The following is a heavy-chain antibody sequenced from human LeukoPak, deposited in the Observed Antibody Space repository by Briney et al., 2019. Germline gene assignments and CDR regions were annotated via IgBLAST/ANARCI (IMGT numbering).Heavy chain of an antibody. CDR1: GYTFTSYD. CDR2: MNPNSGNT. J-gene: IGHJ4*02. CDR3: ARRQALVVPAAILGY. D-gene: IGHD2-2*01. Sequence: ASVKVSCKASGYTFTSYDINWVRQASGQGLEWMGWMNPNSGNTGYAQKFQGRVTMTRNTSISTAYMELSSLRSEDTAVYYCARRQALVVPAAILGYWGQGTLVTVSS. V-gene: IGHV1-8*01.